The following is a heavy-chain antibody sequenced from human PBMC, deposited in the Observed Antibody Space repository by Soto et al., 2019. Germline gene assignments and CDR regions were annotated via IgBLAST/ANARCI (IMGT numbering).Heavy chain of an antibody. V-gene: IGHV4-30-2*01. D-gene: IGHD7-27*01. CDR3: ARVPGS. CDR2: IYHSGST. Sequence: NPSETLSLTCAVSGGSISSGGYSWSWIRQPPGKGLEWIGYIYHSGSTYYNPSLKSRVTISVDRSKNQFSLKLSSVTAADTAVYYCARVPGSWGQGTLVTVSS. CDR1: GGSISSGGYS. J-gene: IGHJ5*02.